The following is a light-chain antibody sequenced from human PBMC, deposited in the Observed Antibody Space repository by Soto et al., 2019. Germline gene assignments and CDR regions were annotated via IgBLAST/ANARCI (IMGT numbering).Light chain of an antibody. CDR2: GAS. J-gene: IGKJ4*01. V-gene: IGKV3-15*01. CDR3: QQYDNWPPLT. Sequence: IVMPQSPAPLSVSPGERATLSCRASKSVSSSLAWYQQKPGQAPRLLIYGASTRATGIPARFSGSGSGTEFTLTISSLQAEDVAVYYCQQYDNWPPLTFGGGTKVEIK. CDR1: KSVSSS.